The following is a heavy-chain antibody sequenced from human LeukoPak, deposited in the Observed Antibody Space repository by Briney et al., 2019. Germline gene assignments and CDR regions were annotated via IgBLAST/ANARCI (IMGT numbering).Heavy chain of an antibody. CDR2: IYYSGST. CDR3: ARHPGKVTNDWYFDL. CDR1: GGSISSYY. J-gene: IGHJ2*01. V-gene: IGHV4-59*01. Sequence: SETLSLTCTVSGGSISSYYWSWIRQPPGKGLEWIGYIYYSGSTNYNPSLKSRVTISVDTSKNQFSLKLSSVTAADTAVYYCARHPGKVTNDWYFDLWGRGTLVTVSS. D-gene: IGHD4-23*01.